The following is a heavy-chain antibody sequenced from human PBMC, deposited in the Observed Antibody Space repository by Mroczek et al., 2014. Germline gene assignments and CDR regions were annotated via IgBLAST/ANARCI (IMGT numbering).Heavy chain of an antibody. CDR1: GYSFTSYW. D-gene: IGHD1-1*01. V-gene: IGHV5-51*03. CDR2: IYPGDSDT. CDR3: ARFRGRSALQLEYYFDY. Sequence: EVQLVESGAEVKKPGESLKISCKGSGYSFTSYWIGWVRQMPGKGLEWMGSIYPGDSDTRYSPSFQGQATISADESTSTAYLQWSSLKASDTAIYYCARFRGRSALQLEYYFDYWGQGTLVTVSS. J-gene: IGHJ4*02.